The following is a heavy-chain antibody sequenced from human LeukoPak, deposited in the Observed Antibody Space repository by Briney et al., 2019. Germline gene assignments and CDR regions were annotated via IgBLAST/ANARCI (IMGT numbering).Heavy chain of an antibody. Sequence: QSSETLSLTCTVSGGSISSYYWSWIRQPAGKGLEWIGRIYTSGSTNYNPSLKSRVTMSVDTSKNQFSLKLSSVTAADTAVYYCARHRSSWLIDYWSRGTLVTVSS. J-gene: IGHJ4*02. V-gene: IGHV4-4*07. CDR1: GGSISSYY. D-gene: IGHD6-6*01. CDR3: ARHRSSWLIDY. CDR2: IYTSGST.